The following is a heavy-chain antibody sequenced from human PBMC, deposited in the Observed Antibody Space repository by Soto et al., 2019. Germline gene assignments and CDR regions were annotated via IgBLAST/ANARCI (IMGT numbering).Heavy chain of an antibody. J-gene: IGHJ3*02. CDR1: GYTFTSYG. Sequence: ASVKVSCKASGYTFTSYGINWVRQATGQGLEWMGWMNPNSGNTGYAQKFQGRVTMTRNTSISTAYMELSSLRSEDTAVYYCASPARNYDFWSGYSFDIWGQGTMVTVS. CDR2: MNPNSGNT. CDR3: ASPARNYDFWSGYSFDI. V-gene: IGHV1-8*01. D-gene: IGHD3-3*01.